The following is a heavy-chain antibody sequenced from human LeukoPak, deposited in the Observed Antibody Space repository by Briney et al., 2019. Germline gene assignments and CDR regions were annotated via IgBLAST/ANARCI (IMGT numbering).Heavy chain of an antibody. CDR2: INWNGGST. CDR3: AREYPGRYDYVWGSYRYYFDY. CDR1: GFTFDDYG. D-gene: IGHD3-16*02. J-gene: IGHJ4*02. Sequence: PGGSLRLSCAASGFTFDDYGMSWVRQAPGKGLEWVSGINWNGGSTGYADSVKGRFTISRDNAKNSLYLQMNSLRAEDTALYYCAREYPGRYDYVWGSYRYYFDYWGQGTLVTVSS. V-gene: IGHV3-20*04.